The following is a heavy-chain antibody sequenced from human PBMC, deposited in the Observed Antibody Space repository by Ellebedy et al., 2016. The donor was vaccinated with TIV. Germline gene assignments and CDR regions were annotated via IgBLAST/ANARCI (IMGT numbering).Heavy chain of an antibody. Sequence: PGGSLRLSCKGSGYRFTDYWIGWVRQVPGKGLEWMAIIYPGDSDTRYSPSFPGQVTISADKSINTAYLQWSSLKASDTAMYYCARESSNGYSFFAYWGHGTLVTVSS. V-gene: IGHV5-51*01. CDR3: ARESSNGYSFFAY. CDR2: IYPGDSDT. CDR1: GYRFTDYW. J-gene: IGHJ4*01. D-gene: IGHD3-22*01.